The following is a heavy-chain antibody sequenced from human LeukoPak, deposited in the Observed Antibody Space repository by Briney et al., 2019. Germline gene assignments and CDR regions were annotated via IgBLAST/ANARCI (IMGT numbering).Heavy chain of an antibody. CDR1: GGSISSSSYY. CDR2: IYTSGST. CDR3: AREYSSSYPYYMDV. D-gene: IGHD6-6*01. Sequence: KPSETLSLTRTVSGGSISSSSYYWSWIRQPAGKGLEWIGRIYTSGSTNYNPSLKSRVTMSVDTSKNQFSLKLSSVTAADTAVYYCAREYSSSYPYYMDVWGKGTTVTVSS. J-gene: IGHJ6*03. V-gene: IGHV4-61*02.